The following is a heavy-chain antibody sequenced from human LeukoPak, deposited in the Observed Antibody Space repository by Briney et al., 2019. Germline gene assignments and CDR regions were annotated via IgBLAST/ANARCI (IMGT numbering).Heavy chain of an antibody. Sequence: ASVKVSCKASGYTFTSYDINWVRQAPGQGLEWMGWMNPNSGNTGYAQKFQGRVTMTRNTSISTAYMELSSLRSEDTAVYYCATFPEGAAIPFDPWGQGTLVTVSS. J-gene: IGHJ5*02. CDR2: MNPNSGNT. V-gene: IGHV1-8*01. CDR1: GYTFTSYD. CDR3: ATFPEGAAIPFDP. D-gene: IGHD2-2*01.